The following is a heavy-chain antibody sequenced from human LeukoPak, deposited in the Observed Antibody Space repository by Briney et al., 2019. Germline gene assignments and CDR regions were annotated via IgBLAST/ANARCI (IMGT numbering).Heavy chain of an antibody. V-gene: IGHV4-39*01. CDR1: GVSISGNYYF. D-gene: IGHD2-21*02. CDR2: IAYSGST. J-gene: IGHJ4*02. Sequence: PSETLSLTCNVSGVSISGNYYFWGWIRQPPGKGLEWIGSIAYSGSTYYNPSLKSRVTIFADTSKNQFSLRLTSVAAADAAVYYCARHADCRGDCYRNWGQGTLVIVSS. CDR3: ARHADCRGDCYRN.